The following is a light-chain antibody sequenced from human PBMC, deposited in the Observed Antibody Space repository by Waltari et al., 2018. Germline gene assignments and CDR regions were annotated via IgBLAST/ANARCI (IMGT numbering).Light chain of an antibody. CDR3: ATWDDSLNGQL. Sequence: QSVLTQPPPASGTPGQRFPLLCSGSTPNPGPIPVNWYQHRPAAAPKLLLYSNDQRPSGVPDRFSGSKSGTSASLGISGLQSEDEDDYYCATWDDSLNGQLFGGGTKLTVL. J-gene: IGLJ2*01. CDR1: TPNPGPIP. V-gene: IGLV1-44*01. CDR2: SND.